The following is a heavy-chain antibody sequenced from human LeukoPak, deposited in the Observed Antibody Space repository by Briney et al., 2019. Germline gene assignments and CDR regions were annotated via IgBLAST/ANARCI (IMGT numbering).Heavy chain of an antibody. CDR3: RLIVGGRDV. D-gene: IGHD2-15*01. CDR2: INHSGSA. V-gene: IGHV4-34*01. J-gene: IGHJ6*02. CDR1: GGSFSGYY. Sequence: KASETLSLTCAVYGGSFSGYYWSWIRQPPGEGLEWIGDINHSGSASCNPSLKSRVAISVDTSKNQFSLKLSSVTAADTAVYYCRLIVGGRDVWGQGTTVTVSS.